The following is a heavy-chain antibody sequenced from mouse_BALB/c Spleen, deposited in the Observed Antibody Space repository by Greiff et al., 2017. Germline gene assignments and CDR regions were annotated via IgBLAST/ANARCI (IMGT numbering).Heavy chain of an antibody. J-gene: IGHJ4*01. V-gene: IGHV10-1*02. CDR2: IRSKSNNYAT. D-gene: IGHD2-14*01. CDR3: VRQGFYRYDYAMDY. Sequence: EVHLVESGGGLVQPKGSLKLSCAASGFTFNTYAMNWVRQAPGKGLEWVARIRSKSNNYATYYADSVKDRVTISRDDSQSMLYLQMNNLKTEDTAMYYCVRQGFYRYDYAMDYWGQGTSVTVSS. CDR1: GFTFNTYA.